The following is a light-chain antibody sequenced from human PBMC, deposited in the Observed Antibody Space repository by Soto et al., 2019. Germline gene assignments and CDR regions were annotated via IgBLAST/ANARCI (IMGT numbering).Light chain of an antibody. CDR3: SLYTSGSTYV. CDR1: SSDVGSYNR. J-gene: IGLJ1*01. V-gene: IGLV2-18*01. Sequence: QSVLNQPPSVSGSPGQSVTISCTGTSSDVGSYNRVSWYQQPPGTAPKLMIYEVSNRPSGVPDRFSGSKSGNTASLTISGLQAEDEADYYCSLYTSGSTYVFGTGTKVTVL. CDR2: EVS.